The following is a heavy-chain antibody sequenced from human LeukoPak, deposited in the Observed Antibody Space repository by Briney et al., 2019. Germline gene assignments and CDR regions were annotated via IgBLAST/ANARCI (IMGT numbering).Heavy chain of an antibody. J-gene: IGHJ6*02. CDR2: ISYDGSNK. CDR3: ARDRSSTSIPMYGMDV. D-gene: IGHD2-2*01. Sequence: PGGSLRLSCVASGFIFSSHWMTWVRQAPGKGLEWVAVISYDGSNKYYADSVKGRFTISRDNSKNTLYLQMNSLRAEDTAVYYCARDRSSTSIPMYGMDVWGQGTTVTVSS. V-gene: IGHV3-30*03. CDR1: GFIFSSHW.